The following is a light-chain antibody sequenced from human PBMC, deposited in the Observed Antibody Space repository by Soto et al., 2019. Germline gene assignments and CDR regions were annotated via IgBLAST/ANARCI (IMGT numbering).Light chain of an antibody. CDR1: QSVLYSSNNKNY. V-gene: IGKV4-1*01. CDR3: QQYYSTPLT. J-gene: IGKJ4*01. CDR2: WAS. Sequence: DSVITQSPDFLALSLCESPTINCKPSQSVLYSSNNKNYLAWYQQKPGQPPKLLIYWASTRESGVPDRFSGSGSGTDFTLTISSLQAEDVAVYYCQQYYSTPLTFGGGTKVDI.